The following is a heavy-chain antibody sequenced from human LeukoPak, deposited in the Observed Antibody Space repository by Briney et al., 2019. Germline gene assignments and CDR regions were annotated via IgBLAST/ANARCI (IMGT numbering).Heavy chain of an antibody. CDR1: GFTFSSYS. Sequence: GGSLRLSCAASGFTFSSYSMNWVRQAPGKGLEGVSSISSSSSYIYYADSVKGRFTISRDNAKNSLYLQMNSLRAEDTAVYYCAREDGIVGASDYWGQGTLVTVSS. CDR2: ISSSSSYI. CDR3: AREDGIVGASDY. D-gene: IGHD1-26*01. V-gene: IGHV3-21*01. J-gene: IGHJ4*02.